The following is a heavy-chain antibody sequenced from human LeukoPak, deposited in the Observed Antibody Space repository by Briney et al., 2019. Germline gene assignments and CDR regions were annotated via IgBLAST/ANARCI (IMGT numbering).Heavy chain of an antibody. CDR2: IHHNGGT. J-gene: IGHJ4*02. D-gene: IGHD1-26*01. V-gene: IGHV4-4*02. CDR1: GGSISSFDW. Sequence: SGTLSLTCAVSGGSISSFDWWSWVRQPPGQGLEWIGEIHHNGGTNYNPSLKSRVTISEDKSKNQLSLQLTSVTAADTAIYYCATSAAYCLDYWGQGTLVTVSS. CDR3: ATSAAYCLDY.